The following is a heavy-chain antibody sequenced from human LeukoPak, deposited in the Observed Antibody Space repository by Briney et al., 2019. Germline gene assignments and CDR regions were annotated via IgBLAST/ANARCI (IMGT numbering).Heavy chain of an antibody. Sequence: ASVKVSCKASGFTFTSSAVQWVRQARGQRLEWIGWIVVGSGNTNYAQKFQERVTITRDMSTSTAYMELSSLRSEDTAVYYCTTDGASHDYGDRPHDYWGQGTLVTVSS. CDR2: IVVGSGNT. D-gene: IGHD4-17*01. CDR3: TTDGASHDYGDRPHDY. J-gene: IGHJ4*02. CDR1: GFTFTSSA. V-gene: IGHV1-58*01.